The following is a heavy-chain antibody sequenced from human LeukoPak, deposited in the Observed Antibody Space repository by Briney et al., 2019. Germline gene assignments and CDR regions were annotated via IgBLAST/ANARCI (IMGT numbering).Heavy chain of an antibody. Sequence: ASETLSLTCAVYGGSFSGYYWSWIRQPPGKGLEWIGEINHGGSTNYNPSLKSRVTISVDTSKNQFSLKLSSVTAADTAVYYCARERNRYCTTTSCHTVNWFDPWGQGTLVIVSS. D-gene: IGHD2-2*01. V-gene: IGHV4-34*01. J-gene: IGHJ5*02. CDR2: INHGGST. CDR1: GGSFSGYY. CDR3: ARERNRYCTTTSCHTVNWFDP.